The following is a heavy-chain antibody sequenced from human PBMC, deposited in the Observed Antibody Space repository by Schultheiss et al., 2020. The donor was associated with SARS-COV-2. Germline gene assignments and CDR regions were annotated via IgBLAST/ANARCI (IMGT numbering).Heavy chain of an antibody. D-gene: IGHD3-10*01. CDR3: ARGRGGYYDYYGMDV. Sequence: SETLSLTCAVYGGSFSGYYWSWIRQPPGKGLEWIGYIYYSGSTYYNPSLKSRVTISVDTSKNQFSLKLSSVTAADTAVYYCARGRGGYYDYYGMDVWGQGTTVTVSS. V-gene: IGHV4-34*09. CDR2: IYYSGST. J-gene: IGHJ6*02. CDR1: GGSFSGYY.